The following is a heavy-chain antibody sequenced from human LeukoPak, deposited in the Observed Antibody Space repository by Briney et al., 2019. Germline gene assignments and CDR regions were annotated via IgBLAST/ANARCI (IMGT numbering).Heavy chain of an antibody. D-gene: IGHD6-19*01. J-gene: IGHJ5*02. CDR3: ARDPGTGWYFPVFHKSGWFDP. CDR1: GYTFTSYG. V-gene: IGHV1-18*01. Sequence: GASVKVSCKGSGYTFTSYGISWVRQAPGQGLEWMGWISAYNGNTNYAQKLQGRVTMTTDTSTSTAYMELRSLRSDDTAVYYCARDPGTGWYFPVFHKSGWFDPWGQGTLVTVSS. CDR2: ISAYNGNT.